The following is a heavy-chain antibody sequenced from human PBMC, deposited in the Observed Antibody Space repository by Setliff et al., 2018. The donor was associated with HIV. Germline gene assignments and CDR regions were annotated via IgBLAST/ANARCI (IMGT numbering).Heavy chain of an antibody. CDR3: ARVRLRVPPSIFDY. CDR2: IYHSGIV. J-gene: IGHJ4*02. V-gene: IGHV4-34*01. Sequence: TLSLTCAVYGAPFNGYYWAWIHQSPAKGLEWIGEIYHSGIVNYNPSLQSRVTILTDTSKNQFSLRLNSVTVADTAVYYCARVRLRVPPSIFDYWGMGSLVTVS. CDR1: GAPFNGYY. D-gene: IGHD2-2*01.